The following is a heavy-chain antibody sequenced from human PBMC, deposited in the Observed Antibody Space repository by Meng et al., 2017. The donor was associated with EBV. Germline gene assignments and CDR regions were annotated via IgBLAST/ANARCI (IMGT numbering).Heavy chain of an antibody. CDR3: AHIIAARPFDY. CDR2: IYWDDDK. CDR1: GFSLSTSGVG. D-gene: IGHD6-6*01. J-gene: IGHJ4*02. Sequence: QIRLKAPGPTLMQATPTLTLTCRFSGFSLSTSGVGAGWIRQPPGKALEWLALIYWDDDKRYSPSLKSRLTITKDTSKNQVVLTMTNMDPVDAATYYCAHIIAARPFDYWGQGTLVTVSS. V-gene: IGHV2-5*02.